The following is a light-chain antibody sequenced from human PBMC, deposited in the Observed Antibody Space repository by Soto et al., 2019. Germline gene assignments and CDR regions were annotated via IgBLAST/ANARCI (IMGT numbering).Light chain of an antibody. V-gene: IGKV2-30*02. Sequence: DVVMTQSPLSLPVTLGQPASISCRSSQSLVHSDGNTYLSWFHQRPGQSPRRLFYMVSNRDSGVPARFSGSGSGTDFTLKISRVEAEDVGFYYCMQGTHWPRTFGQGTKVEMK. J-gene: IGKJ1*01. CDR2: MVS. CDR1: QSLVHSDGNTY. CDR3: MQGTHWPRT.